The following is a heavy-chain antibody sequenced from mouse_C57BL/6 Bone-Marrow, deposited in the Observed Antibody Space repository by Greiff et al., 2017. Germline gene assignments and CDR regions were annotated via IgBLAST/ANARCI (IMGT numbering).Heavy chain of an antibody. D-gene: IGHD1-1*01. CDR3: ASSGSYYGGIYYAMDY. Sequence: VKLMESGPELVKPGASVKISCKASGYAFSSSWMNWVKQRPGKGLEWIGRIYPGDGDTNYNGKFKGKATLTADKSSSTAYMQLSSLTSEVSAVDFCASSGSYYGGIYYAMDYWGQGTSVTVSS. CDR2: IYPGDGDT. J-gene: IGHJ4*01. V-gene: IGHV1-82*01. CDR1: GYAFSSSW.